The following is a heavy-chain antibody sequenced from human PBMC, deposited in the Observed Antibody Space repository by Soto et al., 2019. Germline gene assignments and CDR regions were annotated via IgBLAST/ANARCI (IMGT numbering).Heavy chain of an antibody. Sequence: QVQLVESGGGVVQPGRSLRLSCAASGFTFSSYGMHWVRQAPGKGLEWVAVISYDGSNKYYADSVKGRLTISRDNSKNTLYLQMNSLRAEDTAVYYCAKWESGMDVWGQGTTVTVSS. CDR1: GFTFSSYG. J-gene: IGHJ6*02. CDR2: ISYDGSNK. CDR3: AKWESGMDV. V-gene: IGHV3-30*18. D-gene: IGHD1-26*01.